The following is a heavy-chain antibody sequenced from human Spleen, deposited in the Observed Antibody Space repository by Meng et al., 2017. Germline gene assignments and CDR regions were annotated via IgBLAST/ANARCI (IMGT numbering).Heavy chain of an antibody. J-gene: IGHJ4*02. CDR2: IWYDGTTE. CDR3: ATGRKVGTLCFDF. CDR1: GFTLSSYG. Sequence: GESLKISCAASGFTLSSYGMHWVRQAPGKGLEWVALIWYDGTTEYYADSVKGRFTISRDSSKNTLFLQMNSLGAEDTAVYYCATGRKVGTLCFDFWGQGTLVTVSS. D-gene: IGHD1-26*01. V-gene: IGHV3-33*01.